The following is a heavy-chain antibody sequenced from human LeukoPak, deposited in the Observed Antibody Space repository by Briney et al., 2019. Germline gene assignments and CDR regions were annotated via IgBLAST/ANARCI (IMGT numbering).Heavy chain of an antibody. CDR2: ISAYNGNT. Sequence: ASVKVSCKASGYTFTGYYIYWVRQAPGQGLEWMGWISAYNGNTNYAQKLQGRVTMTTDTSTSTAYMELRSLRSDDTAVYYCARTHYDSSGYIYYYYYMDVWGKGTTVTVSS. V-gene: IGHV1-18*04. D-gene: IGHD3-22*01. J-gene: IGHJ6*03. CDR1: GYTFTGYY. CDR3: ARTHYDSSGYIYYYYYMDV.